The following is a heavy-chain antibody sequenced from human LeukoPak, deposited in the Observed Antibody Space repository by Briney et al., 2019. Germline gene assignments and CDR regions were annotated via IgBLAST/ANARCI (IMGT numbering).Heavy chain of an antibody. J-gene: IGHJ4*02. CDR2: ISYDGSQK. CDR3: AKDRGFSYASGSSELDY. D-gene: IGHD3-10*01. CDR1: GFTFSGYG. Sequence: PGGSLRLSCAASGFTFSGYGMHWVRLAPGKGLEWVAVISYDGSQKHYADSVQGRFTISRDNSRNTVYLQMNGLRDEDTAIYYCAKDRGFSYASGSSELDYWGQGTPVTVSS. V-gene: IGHV3-30*18.